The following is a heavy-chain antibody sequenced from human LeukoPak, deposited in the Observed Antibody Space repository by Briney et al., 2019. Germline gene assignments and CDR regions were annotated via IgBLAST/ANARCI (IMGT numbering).Heavy chain of an antibody. CDR3: VKDTLVAVSCFDH. CDR1: GFTFRNYG. D-gene: IGHD2/OR15-2a*01. CDR2: ITGSGAST. V-gene: IGHV3-23*01. Sequence: PGGSLRLSCAASGFTFRNYGMSWIRQVPGKGLEWLSAITGSGASTYYADSVKGRFTISRDNARDTLFLQMNSLRAEDTAVYYCVKDTLVAVSCFDHWGTGTLVTVSS. J-gene: IGHJ4*02.